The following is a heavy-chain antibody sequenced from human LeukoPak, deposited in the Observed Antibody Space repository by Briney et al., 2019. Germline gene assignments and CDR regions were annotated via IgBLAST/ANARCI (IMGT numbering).Heavy chain of an antibody. V-gene: IGHV4-59*11. CDR2: IFYSGSP. Sequence: SETLSLTCTVSTASTSRHYWSWIRQPAGKGMGWIGYIFYSGSPNYNPAHNSRVTLSLDTSKNQFSLKLSSVTAADTAVYFCARNIVAESRYYFSSSGYYDDAFDIWGQGTMVTVSS. J-gene: IGHJ3*02. CDR3: ARNIVAESRYYFSSSGYYDDAFDI. D-gene: IGHD3-22*01. CDR1: TASTSRHY.